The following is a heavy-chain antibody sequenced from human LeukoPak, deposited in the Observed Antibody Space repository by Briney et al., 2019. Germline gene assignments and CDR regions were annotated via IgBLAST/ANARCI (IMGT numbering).Heavy chain of an antibody. CDR3: ARSFSEKFYFES. V-gene: IGHV4-61*02. Sequence: SETLSLTCTVSGDSISRGRYYWSWVRQPAGKELEWIGRIYASGKTDYNPYTPSLKSRVAMSLDTSKNQVSLYLTSVTAADTAMYFCARSFSEKFYFESWGQGTLVTVSS. J-gene: IGHJ4*02. CDR2: IYASGKT. CDR1: GDSISRGRYY. D-gene: IGHD1-26*01.